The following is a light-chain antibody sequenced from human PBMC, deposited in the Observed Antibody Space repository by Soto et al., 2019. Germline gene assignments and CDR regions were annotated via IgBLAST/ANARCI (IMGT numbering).Light chain of an antibody. Sequence: QSVLTQPPSASGTPGQRVTIYCSGSSSNIGSNTVNWYQQLPGTAPKLLIYSNNQRPSGVPDRFSASKSGASASLAISGLQSEDEADYYCAAWDDSLNGVVFGGGTKLTVL. V-gene: IGLV1-44*01. CDR3: AAWDDSLNGVV. J-gene: IGLJ2*01. CDR1: SSNIGSNT. CDR2: SNN.